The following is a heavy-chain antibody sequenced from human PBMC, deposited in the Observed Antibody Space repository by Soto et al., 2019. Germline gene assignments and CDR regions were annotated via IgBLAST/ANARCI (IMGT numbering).Heavy chain of an antibody. Sequence: ASVKVSCKASGGTFSSYAISWVRQAPGQGLEWMGGIIPIFGTANYAQKFQGRVTITADKSTSTAYMELSSLRSEDTAVYYCATRAPYYYDSSAPFDYWGQGILVTVSS. V-gene: IGHV1-69*06. D-gene: IGHD3-22*01. CDR1: GGTFSSYA. CDR3: ATRAPYYYDSSAPFDY. CDR2: IIPIFGTA. J-gene: IGHJ4*02.